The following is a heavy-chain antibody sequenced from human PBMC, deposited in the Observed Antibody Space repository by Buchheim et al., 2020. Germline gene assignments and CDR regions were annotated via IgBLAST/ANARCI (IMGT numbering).Heavy chain of an antibody. Sequence: EVQLLESGGGLVQPGWSLRLSCAASGFTFSSYAMSWVRQAPGKGLEWVSAISGSGGSTYYADTVKGRFTISSDNSKNTLYLPMNSLRAEDTAVYYCAKDGWGPLVTTLYWYFDLWGRGTL. CDR2: ISGSGGST. D-gene: IGHD4-17*01. V-gene: IGHV3-23*01. CDR3: AKDGWGPLVTTLYWYFDL. J-gene: IGHJ2*01. CDR1: GFTFSSYA.